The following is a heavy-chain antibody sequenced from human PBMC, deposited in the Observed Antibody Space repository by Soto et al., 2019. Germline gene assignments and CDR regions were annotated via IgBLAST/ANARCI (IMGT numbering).Heavy chain of an antibody. D-gene: IGHD1-26*01. CDR3: TRVGAPP. CDR2: IRSKANSYAK. V-gene: IGHV3-73*02. Sequence: EVQLVEAGGGLVQPGGSLKLSCAASGFTFSGSAMHWVRQASGKGLEWVGRIRSKANSYAKAYAASVKGRFTISRDDSKNTAYLQMNSLKTEDTAVYYCTRVGAPPWGQGTLVTVSS. J-gene: IGHJ5*02. CDR1: GFTFSGSA.